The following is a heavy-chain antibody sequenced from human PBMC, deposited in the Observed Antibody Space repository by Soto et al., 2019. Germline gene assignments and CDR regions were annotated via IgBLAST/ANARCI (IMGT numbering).Heavy chain of an antibody. V-gene: IGHV1-58*01. D-gene: IGHD2-2*01. Sequence: GASVKVSCKASGFTFTSSAVQWVRQARGQRLEWIGWIVVGSGNTNYAQKFQERVTITRDMSASTAYMELSSLRSEDTAVYYCAADEYCSSTSCYAYYYYGMDVWGQGTTVTVPS. J-gene: IGHJ6*02. CDR2: IVVGSGNT. CDR3: AADEYCSSTSCYAYYYYGMDV. CDR1: GFTFTSSA.